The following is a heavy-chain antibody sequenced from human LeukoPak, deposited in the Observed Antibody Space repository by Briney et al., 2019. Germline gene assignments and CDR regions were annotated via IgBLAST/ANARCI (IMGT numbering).Heavy chain of an antibody. CDR1: GGTFSSYA. Sequence: SVKVSCKASGGTFSSYAISWVRQATGQGLAWMGGIIPIFGTANYAQKFQGRVTITADESTSTAYMELSSLRSEDTAVYYCARGLVESHDYGGKGEEVFDYWGQGTLVTVSS. J-gene: IGHJ4*02. CDR3: ARGLVESHDYGGKGEEVFDY. CDR2: IIPIFGTA. D-gene: IGHD4-23*01. V-gene: IGHV1-69*13.